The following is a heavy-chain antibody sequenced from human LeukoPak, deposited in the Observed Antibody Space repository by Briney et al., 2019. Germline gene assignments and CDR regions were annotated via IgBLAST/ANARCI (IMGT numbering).Heavy chain of an antibody. CDR2: IIPIFGTA. CDR1: GGTFSSYA. J-gene: IGHJ4*02. V-gene: IGHV1-69*05. Sequence: GASVKVSCKASGGTFSSYAISWVRQAPGQGLEWMGGIIPIFGTANYAQKFQGRVTITTDESTSTAYMELSSLRSEDTAVYYRAMSDYYDSSGYRFDYWGQGTLVTVSS. CDR3: AMSDYYDSSGYRFDY. D-gene: IGHD3-22*01.